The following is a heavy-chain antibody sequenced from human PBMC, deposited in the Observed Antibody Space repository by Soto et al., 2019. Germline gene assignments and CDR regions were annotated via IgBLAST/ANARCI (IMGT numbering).Heavy chain of an antibody. Sequence: QVQLVQSGAEVKKPGASVKVSCKASGYTFTSYAMHWVRQAPGQRLEWMGWINAGNGNTKYSQKFEGRVTITRDTSASTAYGELGSLRSEDTAVYYCARDPGNVDTAMVDISYYFDYWGQGTLVTVSS. CDR2: INAGNGNT. CDR3: ARDPGNVDTAMVDISYYFDY. CDR1: GYTFTSYA. D-gene: IGHD5-18*01. V-gene: IGHV1-3*01. J-gene: IGHJ4*02.